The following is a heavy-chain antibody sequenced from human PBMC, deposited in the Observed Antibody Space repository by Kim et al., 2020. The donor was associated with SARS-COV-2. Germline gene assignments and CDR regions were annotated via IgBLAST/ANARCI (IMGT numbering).Heavy chain of an antibody. Sequence: ASVKVSCKASGYTFTSYGISWVRQAPGQGLEWMGWISAYNGNTNYAQKLQGRVTMTTDTSTSTAYMELRSLRSDDTAVYYCARYSSSWYWANWFDPWGQGTLVTVSS. V-gene: IGHV1-18*01. D-gene: IGHD6-13*01. CDR2: ISAYNGNT. CDR3: ARYSSSWYWANWFDP. J-gene: IGHJ5*02. CDR1: GYTFTSYG.